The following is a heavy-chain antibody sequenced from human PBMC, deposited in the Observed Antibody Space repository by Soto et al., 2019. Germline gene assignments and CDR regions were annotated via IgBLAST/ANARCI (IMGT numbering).Heavy chain of an antibody. Sequence: QTLSLTCAISGDSVSSTSAAWSWIRQSPSRGLEWLGRTYYRSKWYSDYAVSVKSRITINPDTSKNQFSLQLNSVTPEDTAVYYCARGSYYSGWVWGQGTLVTVSS. J-gene: IGHJ4*02. CDR2: TYYRSKWYS. CDR1: GDSVSSTSAA. CDR3: ARGSYYSGWV. V-gene: IGHV6-1*01. D-gene: IGHD6-19*01.